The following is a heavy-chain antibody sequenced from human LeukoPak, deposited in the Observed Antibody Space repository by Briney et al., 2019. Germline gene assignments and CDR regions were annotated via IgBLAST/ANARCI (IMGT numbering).Heavy chain of an antibody. CDR2: IGTAGDT. Sequence: PGGSLRLSCAASGFTFSSYDMHWVRQATGKGLEWVSAIGTAGDTYYPGSVKGRFTISRENAKNSLYLQMNSLRAGDTAVYYCARAGYSSSWYSRYFDLWGRGTLVTVSS. CDR1: GFTFSSYD. J-gene: IGHJ2*01. D-gene: IGHD6-13*01. CDR3: ARAGYSSSWYSRYFDL. V-gene: IGHV3-13*01.